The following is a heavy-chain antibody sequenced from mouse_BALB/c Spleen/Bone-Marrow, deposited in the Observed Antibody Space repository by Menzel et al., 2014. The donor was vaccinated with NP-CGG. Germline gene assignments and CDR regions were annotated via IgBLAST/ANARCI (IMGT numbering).Heavy chain of an antibody. CDR2: INPSNGRT. V-gene: IGHV1S81*02. CDR1: GYTFTSYW. D-gene: IGHD2-3*01. J-gene: IGHJ1*01. Sequence: QVQLQQSGAELVKPVASVTLSCKASGYTFTSYWLHWVKQRPGQGLEWIGEINPSNGRTNYNEKFKTQATLTLDKSSSPGFMQLSSLTSEDAGVYYSARGYDYGYFDVWGAGTTVNVYS. CDR3: ARGYDYGYFDV.